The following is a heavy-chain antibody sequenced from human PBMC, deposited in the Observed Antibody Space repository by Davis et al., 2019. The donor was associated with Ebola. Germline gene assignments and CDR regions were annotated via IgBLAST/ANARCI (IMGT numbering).Heavy chain of an antibody. D-gene: IGHD4-17*01. CDR1: GFTVTSKF. Sequence: PGGSLRLSCAVSGFTVTSKFMSWVRQAPGKGLEWVSSISSSSSYIYYADSVKGRFTISRDNAKNSLYLQMNSLRAEDTAVYYCARDHSPGYGDYFFDYWGQGTLVTVSS. V-gene: IGHV3-21*01. CDR2: ISSSSSYI. J-gene: IGHJ4*02. CDR3: ARDHSPGYGDYFFDY.